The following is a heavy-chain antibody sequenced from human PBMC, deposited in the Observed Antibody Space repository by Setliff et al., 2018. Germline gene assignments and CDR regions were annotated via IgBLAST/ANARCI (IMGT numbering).Heavy chain of an antibody. CDR2: IYTSWST. D-gene: IGHD6-13*01. V-gene: IGHV4-61*09. Sequence: PSETLSLTCTVSGDSISSRRNYWGWFRQPAGKELEWIGQIYTSWSTNYNPSLKSRVTISLDTSKNQFSLSLTSVTAEDTAVYYCARIMYSSSWYRFLDYWGQGIVVTVSS. CDR1: GDSISSRRNY. J-gene: IGHJ4*02. CDR3: ARIMYSSSWYRFLDY.